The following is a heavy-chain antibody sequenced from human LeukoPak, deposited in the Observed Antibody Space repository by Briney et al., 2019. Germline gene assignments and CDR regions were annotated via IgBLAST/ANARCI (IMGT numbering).Heavy chain of an antibody. D-gene: IGHD6-19*01. J-gene: IGHJ4*02. Sequence: QTGGSLRLSCAASGFTFRNYVMSWVRQAPGKGLEWVSAISGSGGSTYYADSVKGRFTISRDNSKNTLYLQMNSLRAEDTAVYYCAKSPRIAVGNSDYWGQGTLVTVSS. CDR3: AKSPRIAVGNSDY. CDR1: GFTFRNYV. V-gene: IGHV3-23*01. CDR2: ISGSGGST.